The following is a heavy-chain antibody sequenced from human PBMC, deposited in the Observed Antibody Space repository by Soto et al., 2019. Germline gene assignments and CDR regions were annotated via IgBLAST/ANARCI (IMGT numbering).Heavy chain of an antibody. CDR1: GFTFSSYA. Sequence: EVQLLESGGGLVQPGGSLRLSCAASGFTFSSYAMSWVRQAPGKGLEWVSAISGSGGSTYYADSVKGRFTISGDNSKNTLYRQLNSLRAEDTAVYYCAKAPGCSLTGYYFDFWGQGTLVNVSS. D-gene: IGHD3-10*01. V-gene: IGHV3-23*01. CDR3: AKAPGCSLTGYYFDF. CDR2: ISGSGGST. J-gene: IGHJ4*02.